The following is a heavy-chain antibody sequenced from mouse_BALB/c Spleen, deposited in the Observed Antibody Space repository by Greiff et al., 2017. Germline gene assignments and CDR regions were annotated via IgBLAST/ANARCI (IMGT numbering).Heavy chain of an antibody. V-gene: IGHV5-6-5*01. CDR1: GFTFSSYA. J-gene: IGHJ3*01. CDR3: ASSYDGYYVTY. D-gene: IGHD2-3*01. Sequence: EVKLVESGGGLVKPGGSLKLSCAASGFTFSSYAMSWVRQTPEKRLEWVASISSGGSTYYPDSVKGRFTISRDNARNILYLQMSSLRSEDTAMYYCASSYDGYYVTYWGQGTLVTVSA. CDR2: ISSGGST.